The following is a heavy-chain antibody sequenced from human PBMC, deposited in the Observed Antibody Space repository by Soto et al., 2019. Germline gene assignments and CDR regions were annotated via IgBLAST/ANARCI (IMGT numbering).Heavy chain of an antibody. D-gene: IGHD2-2*01. CDR1: GFTFSGSA. J-gene: IGHJ6*03. Sequence: GGSLRLSCAAPGFTFSGSAMHWVRQASGKGLEWVGRIRSKANSYATAYAASVKGRFTISRDDSKNTAYLQMNSLKTEDTAVYYCTRPRDIVVVPAAMRNYYYYMDVWGKGTTVTVSS. V-gene: IGHV3-73*01. CDR3: TRPRDIVVVPAAMRNYYYYMDV. CDR2: IRSKANSYAT.